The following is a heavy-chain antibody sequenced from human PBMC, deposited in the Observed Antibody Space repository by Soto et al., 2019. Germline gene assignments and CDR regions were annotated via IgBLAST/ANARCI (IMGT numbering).Heavy chain of an antibody. V-gene: IGHV3-30*18. CDR1: GFTFRSYD. J-gene: IGHJ4*02. Sequence: ESGGGVVQPGRSLRLSCAASGFTFRSYDMHWVRRAPGKGLEWVAVISYNGRNKDYVDSVKGRFTISRDNSKNTLYLQMDSLRAEDTAVYYCTKDQWHDYWGQGTLVTVSS. CDR2: ISYNGRNK. D-gene: IGHD6-19*01. CDR3: TKDQWHDY.